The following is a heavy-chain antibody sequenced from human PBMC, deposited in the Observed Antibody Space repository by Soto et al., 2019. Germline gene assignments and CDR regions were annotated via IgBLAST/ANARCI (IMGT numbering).Heavy chain of an antibody. V-gene: IGHV4-39*01. CDR1: GGSISSSSYY. D-gene: IGHD5-18*01. Sequence: QLQLQESGPGLVKPSETLSLTCTVSGGSISSSSYYWGWIRQPPGKGLEWIGTINYSGSTYYNPSLNSRVTISVDTSKNQFSLKVGSVTAAVTAIYYCARLPRIQLWLGWLDPWGQGTLVTVSS. CDR3: ARLPRIQLWLGWLDP. CDR2: INYSGST. J-gene: IGHJ5*02.